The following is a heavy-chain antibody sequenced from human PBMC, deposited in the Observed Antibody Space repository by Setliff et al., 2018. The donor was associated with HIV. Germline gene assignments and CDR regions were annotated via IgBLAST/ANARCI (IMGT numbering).Heavy chain of an antibody. V-gene: IGHV4-39*01. CDR2: IYYSGST. D-gene: IGHD2-15*01. CDR3: ARGGSGVVGAIDY. J-gene: IGHJ4*02. CDR1: GGSISSSSYY. Sequence: PSETLSLTCTVSGGSISSSSYYWGWIRQPPGKGLEWIGSIYYSGSTYYNPSLKSRVTISVDTSKNQFSLKLSSVTAADTAVYYCARGGSGVVGAIDYWSQGTLVTVSS.